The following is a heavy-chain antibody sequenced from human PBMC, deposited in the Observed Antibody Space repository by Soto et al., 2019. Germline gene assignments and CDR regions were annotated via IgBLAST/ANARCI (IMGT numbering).Heavy chain of an antibody. D-gene: IGHD6-19*01. Sequence: QLQLQESGPGLVKPSEALSLTCSVSGGSISSSSYYWGWIRQPPGKGLEWIGSIYYSGSTYYNPSVKSRVTLSIDKSKHQSSLMLRSLTAAATAVYYCARLEGLATISYYFDFWGQGTLVTVSS. CDR3: ARLEGLATISYYFDF. CDR2: IYYSGST. J-gene: IGHJ4*02. CDR1: GGSISSSSYY. V-gene: IGHV4-39*01.